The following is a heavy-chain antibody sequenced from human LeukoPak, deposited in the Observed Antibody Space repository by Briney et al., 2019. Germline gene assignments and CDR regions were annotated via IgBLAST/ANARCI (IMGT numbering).Heavy chain of an antibody. J-gene: IGHJ4*02. CDR3: AREPQYYVDCYFDY. Sequence: AASVKVSCEASGYTFTSYYMHWVRQAPGQGLEWMGIINPSGGSTSYAQKFQGRVTMTRETSPRTVYMERSSLRSEATAGYCCAREPQYYVDCYFDYWGQGTQVTVSS. CDR2: INPSGGST. D-gene: IGHD3/OR15-3a*01. V-gene: IGHV1-46*01. CDR1: GYTFTSYY.